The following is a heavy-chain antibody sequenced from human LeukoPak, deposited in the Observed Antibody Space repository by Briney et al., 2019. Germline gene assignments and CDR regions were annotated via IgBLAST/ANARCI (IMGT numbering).Heavy chain of an antibody. CDR1: GFTFSSYG. D-gene: IGHD3-22*01. CDR3: ARDARPWYYYDSSGLAPAFDI. Sequence: PGGSLRLSCAASGFTFSSYGMHWVRQAPGKGLEWVAVISYDGSNKYYADSVKGRFTISRDNSKNTLYLQMNSLRAEDTAVYYCARDARPWYYYDSSGLAPAFDIWGQGTMVTVSS. V-gene: IGHV3-30*03. J-gene: IGHJ3*02. CDR2: ISYDGSNK.